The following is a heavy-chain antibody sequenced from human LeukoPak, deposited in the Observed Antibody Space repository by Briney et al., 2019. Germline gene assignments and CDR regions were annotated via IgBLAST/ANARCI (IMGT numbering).Heavy chain of an antibody. J-gene: IGHJ4*02. V-gene: IGHV3-64*01. CDR1: GFTFSSYA. D-gene: IGHD3-22*01. Sequence: GGSLRLSCAASGFTFSSYAMQWVRQAPGKGLEYVSAISSNGGSTYYANSVKGRFTISRDNSKNTLYLQMGSLRAEDMAVYYCARESYYYDYDYWGQGTLVTVSS. CDR3: ARESYYYDYDY. CDR2: ISSNGGST.